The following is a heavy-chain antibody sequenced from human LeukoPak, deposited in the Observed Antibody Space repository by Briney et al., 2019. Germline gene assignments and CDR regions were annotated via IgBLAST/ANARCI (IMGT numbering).Heavy chain of an antibody. D-gene: IGHD3-10*01. CDR2: IWYDGSNK. J-gene: IGHJ4*02. Sequence: PGGSLRLSCAASGFTFSSYGMHWVRQAPGKGLEWVAVIWYDGSNKYYADSVKGRFTISRDNSKNTLYLQMNSLRAEDTAVYYCATNSPREEYYFDYWGQGTLVTVSS. V-gene: IGHV3-33*01. CDR3: ATNSPREEYYFDY. CDR1: GFTFSSYG.